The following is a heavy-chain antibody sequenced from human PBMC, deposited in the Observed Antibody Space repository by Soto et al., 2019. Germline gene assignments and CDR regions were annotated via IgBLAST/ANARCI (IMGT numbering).Heavy chain of an antibody. Sequence: QVELVQSGAEVKKPGSSVKVSCQASEDTFRNYAISWVRQAPGQVLEWMGGIIPIFGTANYAQKFQVRVMITAAKSANPVYVALSSLRSEDTADYYCASTKYDSSDYYYWYLGLGGRVTLVTVST. J-gene: IGHJ2*01. D-gene: IGHD3-22*01. CDR2: IIPIFGTA. V-gene: IGHV1-69*06. CDR1: EDTFRNYA. CDR3: ASTKYDSSDYYYWYLGL.